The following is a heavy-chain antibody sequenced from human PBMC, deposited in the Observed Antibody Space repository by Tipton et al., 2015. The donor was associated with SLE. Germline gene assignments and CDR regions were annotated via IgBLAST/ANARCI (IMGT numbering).Heavy chain of an antibody. V-gene: IGHV4-38-2*02. Sequence: TLSLTCTVSGGSISSGHYWAWIRQPPGKGLEWIGSIYHSGSTYYNPSLKSRATISLDTSKTQFSLNLYSVTAADTAVYYCARKYTTSWVDYFDYWGQGTLVTVSS. CDR2: IYHSGST. D-gene: IGHD6-13*01. CDR3: ARKYTTSWVDYFDY. CDR1: GGSISSGHY. J-gene: IGHJ4*02.